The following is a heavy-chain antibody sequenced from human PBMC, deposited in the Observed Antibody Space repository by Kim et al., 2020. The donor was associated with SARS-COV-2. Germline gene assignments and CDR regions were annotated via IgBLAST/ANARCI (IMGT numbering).Heavy chain of an antibody. D-gene: IGHD2-2*01. CDR1: GFTFSSYS. V-gene: IGHV3-21*01. Sequence: GGSLRLSCAASGFTFSSYSMNWVRQAPGKGLEWVSSISSSSSYIYYADSVKGRFTISRGNAKNSLYLQMNSLRAEDTAVYYCARGSYQLHYYYGMDVWGQGTTVTVSS. J-gene: IGHJ6*02. CDR3: ARGSYQLHYYYGMDV. CDR2: ISSSSSYI.